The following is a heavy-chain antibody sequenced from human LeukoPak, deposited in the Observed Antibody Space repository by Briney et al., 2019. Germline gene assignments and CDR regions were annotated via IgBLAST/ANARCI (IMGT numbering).Heavy chain of an antibody. CDR1: GYTFTSYY. CDR3: ARARGQRWLQLNYYYYMDV. J-gene: IGHJ6*03. D-gene: IGHD5-24*01. Sequence: ASVKVSCKASGYTFTSYYMHWVRQAPGQGLEWMGIINPSGGSTSYAQKFQGRVTMTRDMSTSTVYMELSSLRSEDTAVYYCARARGQRWLQLNYYYYMDVWGKGTTVTVSS. V-gene: IGHV1-46*01. CDR2: INPSGGST.